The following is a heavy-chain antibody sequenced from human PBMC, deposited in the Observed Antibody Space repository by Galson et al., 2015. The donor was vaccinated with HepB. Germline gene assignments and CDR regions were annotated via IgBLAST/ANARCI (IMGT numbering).Heavy chain of an antibody. J-gene: IGHJ6*02. CDR3: ARSLAAAGSWGGMDV. CDR1: GYSFTTYW. CDR2: IYPGDSDT. Sequence: QSGAEVKKPGESLKISCKGSGYSFTTYWIGWGRQMPGKGLEWMGIIYPGDSDTRYSPSFQGQVTISADKSISTAYLQWSSLKASDTAMYYCARSLAAAGSWGGMDVWGQGTTVTVSS. V-gene: IGHV5-51*01. D-gene: IGHD6-13*01.